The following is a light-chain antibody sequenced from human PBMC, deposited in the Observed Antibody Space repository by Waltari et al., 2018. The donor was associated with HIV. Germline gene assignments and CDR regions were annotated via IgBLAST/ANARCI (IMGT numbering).Light chain of an antibody. CDR1: ESVSRPY. V-gene: IGKV3-20*01. CDR3: QQYGGSPIFT. Sequence: EILLTQSPGTLSLSPGERAILSCRASESVSRPYLAWYQQKPGQAPRLLISGGSNRATGIPDRFRGSGSGTDFTLTISRLEPEDFAVYYCQQYGGSPIFTFGPGTKVEIK. J-gene: IGKJ3*01. CDR2: GGS.